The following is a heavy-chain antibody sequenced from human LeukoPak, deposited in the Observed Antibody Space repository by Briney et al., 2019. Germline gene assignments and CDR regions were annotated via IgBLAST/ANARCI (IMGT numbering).Heavy chain of an antibody. CDR2: IKQDGSEK. Sequence: GGSLRLSCAASGFTFSSYWMSWVRQAPGKGLEWVANIKQDGSEKYYVDSVKGRFTISRDNAKNSLYLQMNSLRAEDTAVYYCARDNLRKRSSSVWFDPWGQGTLVTVSS. J-gene: IGHJ5*02. CDR3: ARDNLRKRSSSVWFDP. D-gene: IGHD6-6*01. V-gene: IGHV3-7*01. CDR1: GFTFSSYW.